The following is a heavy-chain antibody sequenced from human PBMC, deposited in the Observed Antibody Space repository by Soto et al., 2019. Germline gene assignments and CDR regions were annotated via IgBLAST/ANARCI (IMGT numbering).Heavy chain of an antibody. CDR1: GFTFSAYY. CDR3: ARSLLDEYSSSWRSAYYGMDV. CDR2: INPNSGGT. J-gene: IGHJ6*01. V-gene: IGHV1-2*02. Sequence: ASVKDSCKASGFTFSAYYIYWVRQAPGQGLEWIGWINPNSGGTNNAQKFQGRVTMTRDTSTSTVYMGLGALIPDDTAVYYCARSLLDEYSSSWRSAYYGMDVWGQGTTVTVSS. D-gene: IGHD6-13*01.